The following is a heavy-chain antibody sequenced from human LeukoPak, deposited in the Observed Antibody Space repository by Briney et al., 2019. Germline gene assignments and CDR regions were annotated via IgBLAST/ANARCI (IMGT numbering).Heavy chain of an antibody. CDR2: MYSTGRV. CDR3: ARASETAMVTL. V-gene: IGHV4-61*02. J-gene: IGHJ4*02. D-gene: IGHD5-18*01. Sequence: SQTLSLTCTVSGVSITSGTYYWTWIRQPAGRGLEWIGRMYSTGRVNYNPSLKSRVTMLLDTAKNHISLKLTSVTAADTAIYFCARASETAMVTLWGQGTRVTVSS. CDR1: GVSITSGTYY.